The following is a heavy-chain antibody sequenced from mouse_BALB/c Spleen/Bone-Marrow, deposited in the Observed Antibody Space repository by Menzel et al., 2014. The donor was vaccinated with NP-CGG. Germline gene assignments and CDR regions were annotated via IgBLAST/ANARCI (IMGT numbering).Heavy chain of an antibody. CDR3: ARGGNWEDFDY. D-gene: IGHD4-1*01. CDR2: ISSGSSTI. V-gene: IGHV5-17*02. J-gene: IGHJ2*01. Sequence: DVMLVESGGGLVQPGGSRNLSCAASGFTFSSFGMHWVRQAPERGLEWVVYISSGSSTIFYADTVKGRFTISRDNPKNTLFLQMTSLRSEDTAMYYCARGGNWEDFDYWGQGTTLTVSS. CDR1: GFTFSSFG.